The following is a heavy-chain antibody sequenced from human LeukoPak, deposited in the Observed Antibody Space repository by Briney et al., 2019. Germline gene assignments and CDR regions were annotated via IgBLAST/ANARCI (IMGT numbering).Heavy chain of an antibody. CDR1: GFTFSSYG. J-gene: IGHJ4*02. CDR3: ARDNELRALDY. CDR2: ISYDGSNK. V-gene: IGHV3-30*03. Sequence: GSLRLSCAASGFTFSSYGMHWVRQAPGKGLEWVAVISYDGSNKYYADSVKGRFTISRDNSKNTLYLQMSSLRAEDTAVYYCARDNELRALDYWGQGTLVTVSS. D-gene: IGHD1-26*01.